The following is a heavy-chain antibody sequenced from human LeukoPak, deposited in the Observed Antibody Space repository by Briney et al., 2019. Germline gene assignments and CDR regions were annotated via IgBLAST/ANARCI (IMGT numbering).Heavy chain of an antibody. D-gene: IGHD3-22*01. CDR2: ISVSGNT. CDR3: AKDSAYYYDSSGYYYD. Sequence: PGGSLRLSCAASGFTLSSYAMSWVRQGPGKGLEWVSAISVSGNTYHADSVKGRFTISRDSSKNTLYLQMNSLRAEDTAMYYCAKDSAYYYDSSGYYYDWGQGTLVTVSS. J-gene: IGHJ4*02. V-gene: IGHV3-23*01. CDR1: GFTLSSYA.